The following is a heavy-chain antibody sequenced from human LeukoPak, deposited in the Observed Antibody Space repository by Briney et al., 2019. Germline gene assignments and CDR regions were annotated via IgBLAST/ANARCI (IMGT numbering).Heavy chain of an antibody. CDR1: GFTFSSYA. Sequence: QTGGSLRLSCAASGFTFSSYAMSWVRQAPGKGLEWVSAISGSGGSTYYADSVKGRFTISRDNAKNSLYLQMDSLRVDDTAVYYCARDPGWGAFDYWGQGTLLSVSS. D-gene: IGHD3-16*01. CDR3: ARDPGWGAFDY. J-gene: IGHJ4*02. V-gene: IGHV3-23*01. CDR2: ISGSGGST.